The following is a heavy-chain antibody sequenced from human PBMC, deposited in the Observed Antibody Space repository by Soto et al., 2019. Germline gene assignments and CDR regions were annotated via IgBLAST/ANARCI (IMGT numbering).Heavy chain of an antibody. CDR3: ARGNYNWNEGPEYYGMDV. CDR1: GGSISSGDYY. CDR2: IYYSGST. Sequence: SETLSLTCTVSGGSISSGDYYWSWIRQPPGKGLEWIGYIYYSGSTYYNPSLKSRVTISVDTSKNQSSLKLSSVTAADTAVYYCARGNYNWNEGPEYYGMDVWGQGTTVTVSS. D-gene: IGHD1-20*01. J-gene: IGHJ6*02. V-gene: IGHV4-30-4*01.